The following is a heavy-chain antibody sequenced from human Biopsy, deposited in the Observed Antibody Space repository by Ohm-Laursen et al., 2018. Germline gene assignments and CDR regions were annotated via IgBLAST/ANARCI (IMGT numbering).Heavy chain of an antibody. CDR2: DYNGGIT. J-gene: IGHJ5*02. CDR3: ARTPRDSFWSGSYKRGLWFDP. Sequence: SDTLSLTCSVSGGSIISYYWTWIRQPPGKGLEWIGHDYNGGITNYNPSLKSRVTISKDTSKNQFSLQVNSVTAADTAVYYCARTPRDSFWSGSYKRGLWFDPWGQGTLVIVSS. CDR1: GGSIISYY. V-gene: IGHV4-59*07. D-gene: IGHD3-3*01.